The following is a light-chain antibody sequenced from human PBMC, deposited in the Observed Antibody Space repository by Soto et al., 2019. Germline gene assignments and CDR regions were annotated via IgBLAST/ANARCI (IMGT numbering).Light chain of an antibody. CDR2: GNN. CDR1: SSNIGAGYD. Sequence: QSVLTQPPSVSGAPGQRVTISCTGSSSNIGAGYDVHWYQQLPGTAPKLLIYGNNNRPSGVPDRFSGTKSGTSASLAIAGLEAEDEAYYYCQSYDSSLSVVFGGGTQLTVL. J-gene: IGLJ2*01. V-gene: IGLV1-40*01. CDR3: QSYDSSLSVV.